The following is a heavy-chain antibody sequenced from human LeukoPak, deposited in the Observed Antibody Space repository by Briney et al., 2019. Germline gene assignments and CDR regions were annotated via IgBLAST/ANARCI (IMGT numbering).Heavy chain of an antibody. Sequence: GESLKISCKGSGYSFTSYWIGWVRQMPGKGLEWMGIIYPGDSDTRYSPSFQGQVTISADKSISTAYLQWSSLKASDTAMYYCARQGCSSTSCYSENGYDAFDIWGQGTMVTVSS. CDR3: ARQGCSSTSCYSENGYDAFDI. CDR2: IYPGDSDT. V-gene: IGHV5-51*01. CDR1: GYSFTSYW. J-gene: IGHJ3*02. D-gene: IGHD2-2*02.